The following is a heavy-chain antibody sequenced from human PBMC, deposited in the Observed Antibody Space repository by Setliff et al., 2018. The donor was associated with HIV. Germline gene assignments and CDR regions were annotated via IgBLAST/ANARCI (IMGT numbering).Heavy chain of an antibody. Sequence: QPGGSLRLSCTTSGFTFGSYGMHWVRQAPGKGLEWVANIKQDGSEKYYGDSVQGRFTVSRDNAENSVYLQMKSLRAEDTAVYYCARDGGEYWGQGTLVTV. V-gene: IGHV3-7*01. D-gene: IGHD3-16*01. CDR2: IKQDGSEK. J-gene: IGHJ4*02. CDR3: ARDGGEY. CDR1: GFTFGSYG.